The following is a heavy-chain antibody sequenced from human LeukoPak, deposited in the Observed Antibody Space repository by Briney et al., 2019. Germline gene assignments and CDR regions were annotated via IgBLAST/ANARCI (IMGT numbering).Heavy chain of an antibody. D-gene: IGHD3-9*01. J-gene: IGHJ4*02. V-gene: IGHV3-48*02. CDR3: ARADYDIWTGYLQFDY. Sequence: GGSLRLSCAASGFTFSSYSMNWVRQAPGKGLEWVSYISRSSSTIYYADSVKGRFTISRDNAKNSLYLQMNSLRDEDTAVYYCARADYDIWTGYLQFDYWGQGTLVTVSS. CDR2: ISRSSSTI. CDR1: GFTFSSYS.